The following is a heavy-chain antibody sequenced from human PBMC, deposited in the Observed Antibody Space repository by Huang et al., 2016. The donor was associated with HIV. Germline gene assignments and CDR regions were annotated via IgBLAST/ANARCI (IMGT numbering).Heavy chain of an antibody. J-gene: IGHJ2*01. D-gene: IGHD3-10*02. Sequence: QMRFQESGTGLVKPSGTLSLTCNVSGGSINTGRYYWGWIRQPPGKGLEWVGSLYYAGKRHYDPSLKGRLTMSADTSKNQFSLNLSSVTAADTAIYYCARNHYFWRGRMFAISYFDVWGRGTLVTVAS. CDR3: ARNHYFWRGRMFAISYFDV. CDR2: LYYAGKR. V-gene: IGHV4-39*01. CDR1: GGSINTGRYY.